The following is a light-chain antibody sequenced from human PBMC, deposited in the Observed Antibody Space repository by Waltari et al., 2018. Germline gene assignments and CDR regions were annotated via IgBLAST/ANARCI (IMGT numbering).Light chain of an antibody. V-gene: IGKV1-5*03. J-gene: IGKJ1*01. Sequence: DIQMTQSPSTQSASVEDRVTITCRASQSISSWLDWYQQKPGKAPKLLIYYASHFVSGVPSRFSGSGSGTEFTLTINSLEPEDAATYYCQQYNSYSYTFGQGTKVEIK. CDR3: QQYNSYSYT. CDR1: QSISSW. CDR2: YAS.